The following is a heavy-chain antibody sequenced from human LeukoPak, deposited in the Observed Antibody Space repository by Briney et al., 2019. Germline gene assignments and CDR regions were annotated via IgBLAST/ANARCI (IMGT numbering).Heavy chain of an antibody. Sequence: SETLSLTCAVYGGSFSGYYWSWIRQPPGKGLEWIGEINHNGSTNYKPSLKSRVTISVDTSKNTLSLKMSSVTAEDTAVYYCARRCPDPYYFDYWGQGTLVTVSS. CDR3: ARRCPDPYYFDY. CDR1: GGSFSGYY. J-gene: IGHJ4*02. V-gene: IGHV4-34*01. CDR2: INHNGST. D-gene: IGHD5-24*01.